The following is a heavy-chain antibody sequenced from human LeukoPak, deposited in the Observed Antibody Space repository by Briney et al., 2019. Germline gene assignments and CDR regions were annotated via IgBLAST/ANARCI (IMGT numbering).Heavy chain of an antibody. CDR3: ARLFRGYSYPTPEWFDP. V-gene: IGHV2-5*02. CDR2: IYWDVDK. CDR1: GFSLSTSGVG. D-gene: IGHD5-18*01. Sequence: SGPTLVNPTQTLTLTCTFSGFSLSTSGVGVGWIRQPPGKALEWLALIYWDVDKRYSPSLKSRLTITKDTSKNQVVLTMTNMDPVDTATYYCARLFRGYSYPTPEWFDPWGQGTLVTVSS. J-gene: IGHJ5*02.